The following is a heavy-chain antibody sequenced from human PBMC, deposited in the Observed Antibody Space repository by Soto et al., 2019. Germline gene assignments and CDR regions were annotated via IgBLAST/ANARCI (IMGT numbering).Heavy chain of an antibody. V-gene: IGHV1-69*08. Sequence: QVQLVQSGAEVKKPGSSVKVSCKASGGTFSSYTISWVRQAPGQGLEWMGRIIPILGIANYAQKFQGRVTITADKSTSTAYMELSSLRSEDTAVHYCARDKDSSSLHHYYYCMDVWGQGTTVTVSS. CDR3: ARDKDSSSLHHYYYCMDV. CDR2: IIPILGIA. J-gene: IGHJ6*02. D-gene: IGHD6-13*01. CDR1: GGTFSSYT.